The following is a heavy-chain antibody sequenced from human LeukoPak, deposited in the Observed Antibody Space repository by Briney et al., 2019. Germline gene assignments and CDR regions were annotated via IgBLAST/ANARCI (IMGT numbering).Heavy chain of an antibody. CDR3: ARGPKPSRDGYTPPAPNWYFDL. CDR2: ISYDGSNK. D-gene: IGHD5-24*01. CDR1: GFTFSSYG. J-gene: IGHJ2*01. Sequence: PGRSLRLSCAASGFTFSSYGMHWVRQAPGKGLEWVAVISYDGSNKYYADSVKGRFTISRDNSKNTLYLQMNSLRAEDTAVYYCARGPKPSRDGYTPPAPNWYFDLWGRGTLVTVSS. V-gene: IGHV3-30*03.